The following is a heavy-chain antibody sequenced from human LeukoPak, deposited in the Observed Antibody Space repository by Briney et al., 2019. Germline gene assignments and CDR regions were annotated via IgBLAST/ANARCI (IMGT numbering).Heavy chain of an antibody. CDR1: GFTFSSYW. CDR2: IKEDGSEK. V-gene: IGHV3-7*01. CDR3: ARGPLITAAGTS. Sequence: TGGSLRLSCAACGFTFSSYWMSWVRQAPGKGLEWVANIKEDGSEKYYVDSVKGRFTISRDNAKNSLYLQMNSLRAEDTSVYYCARGPLITAAGTSWGQGTLVTVSS. D-gene: IGHD6-13*01. J-gene: IGHJ4*02.